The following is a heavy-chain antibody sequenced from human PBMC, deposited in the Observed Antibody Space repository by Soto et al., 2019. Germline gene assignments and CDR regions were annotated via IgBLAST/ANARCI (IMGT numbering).Heavy chain of an antibody. D-gene: IGHD3-10*01. V-gene: IGHV5-51*01. CDR2: IYPGDSDT. Sequence: PGEPLKISCKGAGYSFTSYWIGWVRKMTGKGLEWMGIIYPGDSDTRYSPSFQGQVTISADKSISTAYLQWSSLKASDTAMYYCARVPIVRGVRPLDYWGQGTLVTVSS. CDR3: ARVPIVRGVRPLDY. CDR1: GYSFTSYW. J-gene: IGHJ4*02.